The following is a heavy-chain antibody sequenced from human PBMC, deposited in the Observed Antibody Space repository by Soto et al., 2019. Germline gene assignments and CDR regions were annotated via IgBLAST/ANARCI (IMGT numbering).Heavy chain of an antibody. V-gene: IGHV1-69*04. J-gene: IGHJ4*02. CDR1: GGTFSSYT. D-gene: IGHD3-3*01. CDR3: ARDRQQPLWRGSYPHSAY. CDR2: IIPILGIA. Sequence: SVKVSCKASGGTFSSYTISWVRQAPGQGLEWMGRIIPILGIANYAQRFQGRVTMTADKSTSTAYMDLSSLRSEDTAVYYCARDRQQPLWRGSYPHSAYGGKRTLVPVS.